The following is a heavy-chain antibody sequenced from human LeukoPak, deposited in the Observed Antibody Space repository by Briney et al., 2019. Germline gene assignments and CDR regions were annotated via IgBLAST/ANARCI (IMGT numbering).Heavy chain of an antibody. CDR1: GYTFTSYD. J-gene: IGHJ5*02. CDR2: MNPNSGNT. CDR3: ARGDYDILTGYYSP. V-gene: IGHV1-8*01. D-gene: IGHD3-9*01. Sequence: ASVTVSCKASGYTFTSYDINWVRQAPGQGLEWMGWMNPNSGNTGYAQKFQGRVTMTRNTSISTAYMELSSLRSEDTAVYYCARGDYDILTGYYSPWGQGTLVTVSS.